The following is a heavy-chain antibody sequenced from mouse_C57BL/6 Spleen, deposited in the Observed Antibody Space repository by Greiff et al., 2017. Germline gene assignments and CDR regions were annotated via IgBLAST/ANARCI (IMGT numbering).Heavy chain of an antibody. CDR3: ARSYNYAMDY. CDR2: IYPRDGSN. V-gene: IGHV1-78*01. D-gene: IGHD2-10*01. Sequence: QVQLQQSDAELVKPGASVKISCKVSGYTFTDYTIHWMKQRPEQGLEWIGYIYPRDGSNKYTEKFKGKATLTADKSYSTAYMQLTRLTSDDSAVYFCARSYNYAMDYWGQGTSVTVSS. CDR1: GYTFTDYT. J-gene: IGHJ4*01.